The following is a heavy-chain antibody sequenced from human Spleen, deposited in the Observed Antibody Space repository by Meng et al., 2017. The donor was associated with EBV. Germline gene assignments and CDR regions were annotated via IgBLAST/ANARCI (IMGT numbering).Heavy chain of an antibody. CDR1: GDSISRNY. CDR3: ARDGGYGGPDYFDF. V-gene: IGHV4-59*01. Sequence: GQLQESGPGLVKPSETLSLTCNVAGDSISRNYWSWIRQSPGKGLEWIGYFSFSGTTVYNPSLSSRVTMSVDTSKNQFSLNLTSVTTADTAVYYCARDGGYGGPDYFDFWGQGTLVTVSS. J-gene: IGHJ4*02. CDR2: FSFSGTT. D-gene: IGHD4-23*01.